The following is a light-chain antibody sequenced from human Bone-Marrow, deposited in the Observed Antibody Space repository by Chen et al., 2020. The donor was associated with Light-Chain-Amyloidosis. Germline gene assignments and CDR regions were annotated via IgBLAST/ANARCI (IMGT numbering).Light chain of an antibody. Sequence: SYVLTQPPSVSVAPGKTARITCGGDDIETTTGQWYQQRPGQAPLLVVYDDSDRPSGVSERFSGSNSGNTATLTISGVEAGDEADYYCQVGDTKNDHHVLFGAGTKLTVL. CDR1: DIETTT. CDR3: QVGDTKNDHHVL. V-gene: IGLV3-21*03. J-gene: IGLJ2*01. CDR2: DDS.